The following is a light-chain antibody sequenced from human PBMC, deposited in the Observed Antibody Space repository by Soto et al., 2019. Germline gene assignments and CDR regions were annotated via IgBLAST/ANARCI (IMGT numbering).Light chain of an antibody. V-gene: IGLV1-51*01. CDR3: VSWDTSLSGKV. CDR2: END. J-gene: IGLJ2*01. Sequence: QSVLTQPPSVSAAPGQTVTISCSGSSSNVGSKYVSWYQQIPATAPKLLIYENDKRPSGVPDRISGSKSGTSATLAITGLQTGDEANYYCVSWDTSLSGKVFGGGTKLTGL. CDR1: SSNVGSKY.